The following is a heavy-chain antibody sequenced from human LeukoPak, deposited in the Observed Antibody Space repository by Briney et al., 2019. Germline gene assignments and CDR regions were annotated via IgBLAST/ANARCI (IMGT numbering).Heavy chain of an antibody. J-gene: IGHJ2*01. Sequence: GGPLRLSCAAPGFTFSTYAMTWFRQAPGKGLEWVSSINSGGDSTYYADSVKGRFTISRDNSKNTLYLQMNSLRAEDTAVYYCAKVKPYWYFDLWGRGTLVTVSS. CDR2: INSGGDST. CDR3: AKVKPYWYFDL. CDR1: GFTFSTYA. V-gene: IGHV3-23*01.